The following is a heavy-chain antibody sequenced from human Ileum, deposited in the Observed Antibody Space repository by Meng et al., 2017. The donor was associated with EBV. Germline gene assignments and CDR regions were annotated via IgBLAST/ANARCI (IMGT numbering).Heavy chain of an antibody. CDR2: IYYSGTT. Sequence: RPPPEGSGPGLVEPSETPSLTCSVSGGSFSSRKYYWGWIRQPPGKALEWIASIYYSGTTYYNPSPQSRVSISVDKSKNQVSLNMTSMTAADTAVYYCASRELAPFDYWGQGTLVTVSS. D-gene: IGHD1-26*01. CDR3: ASRELAPFDY. CDR1: GGSFSSRKYY. V-gene: IGHV4-39*06. J-gene: IGHJ4*02.